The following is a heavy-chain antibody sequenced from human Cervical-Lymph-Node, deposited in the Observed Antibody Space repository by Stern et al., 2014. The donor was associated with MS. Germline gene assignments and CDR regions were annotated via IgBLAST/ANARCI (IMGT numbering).Heavy chain of an antibody. D-gene: IGHD4-17*01. CDR3: ARERDYGGYEGYYFDY. Sequence: QLQLQESGPGLVKPSGTLSLTCAVSGGSISSSSWWTWVRQPPGKGLEWIGEVYHSGRTNYNASLKSRVTISVDKSKNQFSLKLTSVTAADTAVYYCARERDYGGYEGYYFDYWGQGTLVTVSS. J-gene: IGHJ4*02. V-gene: IGHV4-4*02. CDR1: GGSISSSSW. CDR2: VYHSGRT.